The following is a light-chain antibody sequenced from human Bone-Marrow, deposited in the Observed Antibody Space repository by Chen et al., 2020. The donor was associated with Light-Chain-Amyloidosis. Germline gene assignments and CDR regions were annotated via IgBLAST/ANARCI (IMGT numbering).Light chain of an antibody. CDR2: RDT. J-gene: IGLJ2*01. Sequence: SYELTQPPSVSVSPGQTARFTCSGDDLPKKYAYWYQQKPGQAPVLVIHRDTERPSGISERFSGSSSGTTATLTISGVQAEDEADYHCQSADSSGTYEVIFGGGTKLTVL. CDR1: DLPKKY. V-gene: IGLV3-25*03. CDR3: QSADSSGTYEVI.